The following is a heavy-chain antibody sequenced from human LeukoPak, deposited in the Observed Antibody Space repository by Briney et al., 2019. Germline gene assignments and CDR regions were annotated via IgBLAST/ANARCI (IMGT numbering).Heavy chain of an antibody. CDR3: ARAFCFSTTCYTGYFDC. V-gene: IGHV4-4*07. D-gene: IGHD2-2*01. CDR1: GGSVSSYY. CDR2: IYTSGST. J-gene: IGHJ4*02. Sequence: PSETLSLTCTVSGGSVSSYYWSWIRQPAGKGLEWIGRIYTSGSTNYNPSLKSRVSMSLDTSKNQLSLKLSFVTAADTAVYYCARAFCFSTTCYTGYFDCWGQGTLVTVSS.